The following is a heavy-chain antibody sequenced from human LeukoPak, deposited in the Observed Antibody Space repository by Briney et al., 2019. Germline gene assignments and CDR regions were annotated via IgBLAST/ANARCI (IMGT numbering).Heavy chain of an antibody. CDR2: IRSKAYGGTT. V-gene: IGHV3-49*04. CDR3: TRVGIAVAATGYYYMDV. Sequence: PGRSLRLSCTAPGFTFGDYAMSWVRQAPGKGLEWVGFIRSKAYGGTTEYAASVKGRFTISRDDSKSIAYLQMNSLKTEDTAVYYCTRVGIAVAATGYYYMDVWGKGTTVTVSS. J-gene: IGHJ6*03. D-gene: IGHD6-19*01. CDR1: GFTFGDYA.